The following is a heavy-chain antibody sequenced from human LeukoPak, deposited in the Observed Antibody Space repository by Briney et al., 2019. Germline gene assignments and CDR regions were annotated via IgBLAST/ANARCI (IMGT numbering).Heavy chain of an antibody. Sequence: PGGSLRLSCAASGFTFSSYEMNWVRQAPGKGLEWVSYISSSGSTIYYADSVKGRFTISRDNAKNSLYLQMNSLRAEDTAVYYCARDPNYYGSGSYPAPFDYWGQRTLVTVSS. CDR2: ISSSGSTI. V-gene: IGHV3-48*03. J-gene: IGHJ4*02. CDR1: GFTFSSYE. D-gene: IGHD3-10*01. CDR3: ARDPNYYGSGSYPAPFDY.